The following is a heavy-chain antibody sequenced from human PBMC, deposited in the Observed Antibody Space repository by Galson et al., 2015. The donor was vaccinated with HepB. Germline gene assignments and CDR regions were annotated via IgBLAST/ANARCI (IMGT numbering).Heavy chain of an antibody. Sequence: SVKVSCKASGGTFSSYAISWVRQAPGQGLEWMGGIIPIFGTANYAQKFQGRVTITADESTSTAYMELSSLRSEDTAVYYCARFGYYYGSGSYYLDYWGQGTLVTVSS. D-gene: IGHD3-10*01. CDR1: GGTFSSYA. J-gene: IGHJ4*02. CDR2: IIPIFGTA. V-gene: IGHV1-69*13. CDR3: ARFGYYYGSGSYYLDY.